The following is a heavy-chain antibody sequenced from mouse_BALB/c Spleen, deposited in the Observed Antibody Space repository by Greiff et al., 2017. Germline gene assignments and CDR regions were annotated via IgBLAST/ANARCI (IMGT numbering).Heavy chain of an antibody. CDR2: IYPGDGDT. Sequence: QVQLKQSGAELARPGASVKLSCKASGYTFTSYWMQWVKQRPGQGLEWIGAIYPGDGDTRYTQKFKGKATLTADKSSSTAYMQLSSLASEDSAVYYCARWEYEYFDYWGQGTTLTVSS. D-gene: IGHD2-10*02. V-gene: IGHV1-87*01. J-gene: IGHJ2*01. CDR3: ARWEYEYFDY. CDR1: GYTFTSYW.